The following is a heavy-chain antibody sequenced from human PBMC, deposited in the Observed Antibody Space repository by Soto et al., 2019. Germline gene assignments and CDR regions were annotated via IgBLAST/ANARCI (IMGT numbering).Heavy chain of an antibody. D-gene: IGHD6-13*01. V-gene: IGHV4-39*01. CDR3: ARQGSPTLREDWFDP. CDR1: GGSISSSSYY. J-gene: IGHJ5*02. CDR2: IYYSGST. Sequence: QLQLQESGPGLVKPSETLSLTCTVSGGSISSSSYYWGWIRQPPGKGLEWIGSIYYSGSTYYNPSVKSRVTISVDTSKNQFSLKLSSVTAADTAVYYCARQGSPTLREDWFDPWGQGTLVTVSS.